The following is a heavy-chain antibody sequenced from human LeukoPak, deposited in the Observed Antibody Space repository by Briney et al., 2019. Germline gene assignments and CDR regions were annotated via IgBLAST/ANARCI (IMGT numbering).Heavy chain of an antibody. V-gene: IGHV3-33*06. D-gene: IGHD5-18*01. CDR1: GFTFSSYG. J-gene: IGHJ4*02. Sequence: GGSLRLSCAASGFTFSSYGMHWVRQAPGKGLGWVAVIWYDGSNKYYADSVKGRFTISRDNSKNTLYLQMNSLRAEDTAVYYCAKDRGYSYGFFDYWGQGTLVTVSS. CDR3: AKDRGYSYGFFDY. CDR2: IWYDGSNK.